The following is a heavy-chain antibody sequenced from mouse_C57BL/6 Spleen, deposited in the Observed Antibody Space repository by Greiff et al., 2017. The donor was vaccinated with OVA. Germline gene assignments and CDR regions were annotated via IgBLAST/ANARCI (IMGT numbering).Heavy chain of an antibody. J-gene: IGHJ4*01. V-gene: IGHV1-9*01. CDR1: GYTFTGYW. Sequence: QVQLQQSGAELMKPGASVKLSCKATGYTFTGYWIEWVKQRPGHGLEWIGEILPGSGSTNYTEKFKGKATFTADTSSNTAYMQLSTLTTEDTAIYYCARGRSRQHRTYAMDYWGQGTSVTVSS. CDR2: ILPGSGST. CDR3: ARGRSRQHRTYAMDY. D-gene: IGHD3-2*02.